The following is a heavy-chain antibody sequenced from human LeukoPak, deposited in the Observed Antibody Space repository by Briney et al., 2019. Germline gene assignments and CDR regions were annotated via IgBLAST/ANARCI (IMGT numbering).Heavy chain of an antibody. CDR1: GFTFSSYG. CDR3: ARAVYNNAPDY. V-gene: IGHV3-30*03. J-gene: IGHJ4*02. CDR2: ISYDGSNK. D-gene: IGHD1-14*01. Sequence: GGSLRLSCAASGFTFSSYGMHWVRQAPGKGLEWVAVISYDGSNKYYADSVKGRFTISRDNSKNTLYLQMNSLRAEDTAVYYCARAVYNNAPDYWGQGVMVTVSS.